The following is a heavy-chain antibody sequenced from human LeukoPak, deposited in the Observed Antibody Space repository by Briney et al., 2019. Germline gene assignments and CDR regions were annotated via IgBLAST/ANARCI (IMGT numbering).Heavy chain of an antibody. CDR3: ARQGEQWLDFDY. D-gene: IGHD6-19*01. CDR1: GGSISSYY. J-gene: IGHJ4*02. CDR2: VYYSGST. Sequence: SETLSLTCTVSGGSISSYYWSWIRQPPGKGLEWIGYVYYSGSTNYNPSLKSRVTISADTSKKQFSLKLSSVTAADTAVYYCARQGEQWLDFDYWGQGTLVTVSS. V-gene: IGHV4-59*08.